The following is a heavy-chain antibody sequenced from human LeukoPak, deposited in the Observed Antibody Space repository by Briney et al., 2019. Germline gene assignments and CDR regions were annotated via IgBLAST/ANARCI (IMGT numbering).Heavy chain of an antibody. J-gene: IGHJ4*02. D-gene: IGHD5-24*01. V-gene: IGHV3-21*01. CDR2: ITSGGSYI. CDR1: GFTFSDYY. CDR3: ARGHGTATISSDY. Sequence: PGGSLRLSCAASGFTFSDYYMNWVRQAPGKGLEWVSSITSGGSYIYYADSVKGRFTISRDNAKNSLYLQMNSLRAEDTAVYYCARGHGTATISSDYWGQGTLVTVSS.